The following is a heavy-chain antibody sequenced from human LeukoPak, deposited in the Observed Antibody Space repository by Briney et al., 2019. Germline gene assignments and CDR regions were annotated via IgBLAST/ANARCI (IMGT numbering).Heavy chain of an antibody. CDR3: ARGPPGMAVAGTSIGMDV. D-gene: IGHD6-19*01. Sequence: SETLSLTCTVSGGSISSGGYYWSWIRQHPGKGLEWIGYIYYSGSTYYNPSLKSRVTISVDTSKNQFSLKLSSVTAADTAVYYCARGPPGMAVAGTSIGMDVWGQGTTVTVSS. V-gene: IGHV4-31*03. CDR2: IYYSGST. J-gene: IGHJ6*02. CDR1: GGSISSGGYY.